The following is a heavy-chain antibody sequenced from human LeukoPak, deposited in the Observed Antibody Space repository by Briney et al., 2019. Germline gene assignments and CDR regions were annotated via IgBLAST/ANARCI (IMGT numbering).Heavy chain of an antibody. D-gene: IGHD5-24*01. CDR3: ARSGRWLQFGY. CDR2: IYYSGST. J-gene: IGHJ4*02. V-gene: IGHV4-39*07. CDR1: GGSISSSSYY. Sequence: PSETLSLTCTVSGGSISSSSYYWGWIRQPPGKGLEWIGSIYYSGSTYYNPSLKSRVTISVDTSKNQFSLKLSSVTAADTAVYYCARSGRWLQFGYWGQGTLVTVSS.